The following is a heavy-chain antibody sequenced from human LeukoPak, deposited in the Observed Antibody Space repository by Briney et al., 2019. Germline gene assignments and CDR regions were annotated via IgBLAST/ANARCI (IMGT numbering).Heavy chain of an antibody. CDR3: VRGADTGYSSDS. Sequence: GGSLRLSCAASGLTFSSYSMNWVRQAPGKGLEWVSSISSSSSYIYYADSVKGRFSISRDNAENTLYLQMNSLRVEDTAVYYCVRGADTGYSSDSWGQGTLVTVSS. J-gene: IGHJ4*02. CDR2: ISSSSSYI. CDR1: GLTFSSYS. V-gene: IGHV3-21*01. D-gene: IGHD3-9*01.